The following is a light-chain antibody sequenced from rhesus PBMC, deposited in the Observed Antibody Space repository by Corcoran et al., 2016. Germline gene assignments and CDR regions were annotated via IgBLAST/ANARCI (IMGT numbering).Light chain of an antibody. J-gene: IGKJ1*01. CDR1: QGISDY. V-gene: IGKV1-36*02. CDR3: LQGYSTQWT. Sequence: DIQMTQSPSSLSASVGDRVTITCRASQGISDYLSCYQQNPGKAPKRLNYAASSLERGGPSRFSGSGSGTEVPLTISSLQPEDFAAYYCLQGYSTQWTFGQGTKVEIK. CDR2: AAS.